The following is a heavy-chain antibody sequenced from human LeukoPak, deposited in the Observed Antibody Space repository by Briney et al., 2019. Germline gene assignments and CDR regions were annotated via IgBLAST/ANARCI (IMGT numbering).Heavy chain of an antibody. CDR3: ARPGYSYATPHYYYMDV. CDR2: IYYNGDT. Sequence: PSETLSLTCTVFGGSISGSNYYWGWIRQPPGKGLEWIGSIYYNGDTYYNPSLKSRVTMSVDTSKNQFSLKLSSVSAADTAVYYCARPGYSYATPHYYYMDVWGKGTTVTVSS. J-gene: IGHJ6*03. D-gene: IGHD5-18*01. V-gene: IGHV4-39*01. CDR1: GGSISGSNYY.